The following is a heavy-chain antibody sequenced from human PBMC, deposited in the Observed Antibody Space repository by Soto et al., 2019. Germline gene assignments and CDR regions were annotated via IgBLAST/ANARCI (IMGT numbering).Heavy chain of an antibody. CDR3: ARHVERGHSRPRWFDP. V-gene: IGHV4-39*01. CDR1: VTSINNNNYY. D-gene: IGHD5-18*01. J-gene: IGHJ5*02. Sequence: SETLSLTCTVSVTSINNNNYYWGWIRQPPGKGLEWIGSIYYDGSTYFNSPLKSRVTISVDTSKNQFSLKVSSVTAADTAIYYCARHVERGHSRPRWFDPWXQGTLVTVS. CDR2: IYYDGST.